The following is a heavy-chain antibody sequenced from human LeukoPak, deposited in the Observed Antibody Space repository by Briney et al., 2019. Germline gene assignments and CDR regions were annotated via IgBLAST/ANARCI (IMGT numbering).Heavy chain of an antibody. J-gene: IGHJ6*02. CDR3: ASLGYCSSTSCRGVGYYYYGMDV. Sequence: GGSLRLSCAASGFTFSSYSMNWVRQAPGKGLEWVSSISGSSSYIYYADSVKGRFTISRDNAKNSLYLQMNSLRAEDTAVYYCASLGYCSSTSCRGVGYYYYGMDVWGQGTTVTVSS. CDR1: GFTFSSYS. CDR2: ISGSSSYI. V-gene: IGHV3-21*01. D-gene: IGHD2-2*03.